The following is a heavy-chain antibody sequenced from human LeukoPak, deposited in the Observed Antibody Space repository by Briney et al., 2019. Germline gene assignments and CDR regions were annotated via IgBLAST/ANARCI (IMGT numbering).Heavy chain of an antibody. CDR2: IYHSGST. J-gene: IGHJ3*02. V-gene: IGHV4-59*06. CDR3: AREGKHITYDSSGPSFDI. CDR1: GGSISSYY. D-gene: IGHD3-22*01. Sequence: SETLSLTCTVSGGSISSYYWSWIRQHSGKGLEWIGYIYHSGSTYYNPSLRSRVTISVDTSKNQFSLKLSSVTAADTAVYYCAREGKHITYDSSGPSFDIWGQGTMVTVSS.